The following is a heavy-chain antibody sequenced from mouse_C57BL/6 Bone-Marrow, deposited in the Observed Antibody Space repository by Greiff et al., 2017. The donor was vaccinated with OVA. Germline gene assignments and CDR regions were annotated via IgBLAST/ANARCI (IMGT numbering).Heavy chain of an antibody. CDR1: GFTFSSYG. J-gene: IGHJ3*01. D-gene: IGHD3-2*02. CDR2: ISSGGSYT. Sequence: EVKLMESGGDLVKPGGSLKLSCAASGFTFSSYGMSWVRQTPDKRLEWVATISSGGSYTYYPDSVKGRFTLSRDNAKNTLYLQMSSLKSEDTAIYYCARTAQATYAYWGQGTLVTVSA. CDR3: ARTAQATYAY. V-gene: IGHV5-6*01.